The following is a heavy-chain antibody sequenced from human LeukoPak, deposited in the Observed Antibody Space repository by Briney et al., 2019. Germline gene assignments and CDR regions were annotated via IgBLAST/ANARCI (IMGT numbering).Heavy chain of an antibody. D-gene: IGHD3-3*01. J-gene: IGHJ4*02. CDR3: ARGLRFLAGGRRDREPYFDY. Sequence: GASVKVSCKASGYTFTGYYMHWVRQAPGQGLEWMGWINPNSGGTNYAQKLQGRVTMTTDTSTSTAYMELRSLRSDDTAVYYCARGLRFLAGGRRDREPYFDYWGQGTLVTVSS. CDR1: GYTFTGYY. V-gene: IGHV1-2*02. CDR2: INPNSGGT.